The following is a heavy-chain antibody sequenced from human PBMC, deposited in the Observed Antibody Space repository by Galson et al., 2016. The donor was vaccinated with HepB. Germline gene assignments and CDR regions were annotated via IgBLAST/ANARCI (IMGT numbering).Heavy chain of an antibody. Sequence: SLRLSCAASGFVFSNFGLSWVRQAPGKGLEWVASISTRRTTYYSDSVQGRFTISRDNSNNTLYPQMNGLRAEETAVYYCAKERLVRRVFDHWGQGTLLTVSS. CDR3: AKERLVRRVFDH. D-gene: IGHD1-1*01. V-gene: IGHV3-23*01. J-gene: IGHJ4*02. CDR2: ISTRRTT. CDR1: GFVFSNFG.